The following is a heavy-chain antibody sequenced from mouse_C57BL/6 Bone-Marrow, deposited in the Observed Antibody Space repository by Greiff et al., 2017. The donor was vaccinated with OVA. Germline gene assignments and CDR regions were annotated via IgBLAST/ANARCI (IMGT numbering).Heavy chain of an antibody. Sequence: VHLVESGPGLVQPSQSLSITCTVSGFSLTSYGVHWVRQSPGKGLEWLGVIWSGGSTDYNAAFISRLSISKDNSKSQVFFKMNSLQADDTAIYYCARIEIYDGYYGWFAYWGQGTLVTVSA. CDR2: IWSGGST. D-gene: IGHD2-3*01. J-gene: IGHJ3*01. CDR3: ARIEIYDGYYGWFAY. V-gene: IGHV2-2*01. CDR1: GFSLTSYG.